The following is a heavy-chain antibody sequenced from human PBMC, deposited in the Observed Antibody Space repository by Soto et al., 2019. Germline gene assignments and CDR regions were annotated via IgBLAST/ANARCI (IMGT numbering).Heavy chain of an antibody. CDR3: AHIPSRHDGGWYYYGMDV. V-gene: IGHV1-2*04. J-gene: IGHJ6*02. CDR1: RYTLTDYY. D-gene: IGHD2-15*01. CDR2: INPNGGGT. Sequence: ASVKVSCKASRYTLTDYYIHWVRQAPGQGLEWMGWINPNGGGTNYAQKFQGWATMTRDTSISTAYMELNRLRSDDTAVYYCAHIPSRHDGGWYYYGMDVWGQGTTVTVSS.